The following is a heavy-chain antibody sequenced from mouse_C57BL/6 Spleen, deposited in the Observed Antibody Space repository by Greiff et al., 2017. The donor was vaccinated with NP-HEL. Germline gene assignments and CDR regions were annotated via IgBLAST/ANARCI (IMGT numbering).Heavy chain of an antibody. D-gene: IGHD1-1*01. Sequence: EVKLVESGEGLVKPGGSLKLSCAASGFTFSSYAMPWVRQTPEKRLEWVAYISSGGDYIYYADTVKGRFTISRDNARNTLYLQMSSLKSEDTAMYYCKRDHYGSSYGAMDYWGQGTSVTVSS. J-gene: IGHJ4*01. CDR2: ISSGGDYI. CDR3: KRDHYGSSYGAMDY. V-gene: IGHV5-9-1*02. CDR1: GFTFSSYA.